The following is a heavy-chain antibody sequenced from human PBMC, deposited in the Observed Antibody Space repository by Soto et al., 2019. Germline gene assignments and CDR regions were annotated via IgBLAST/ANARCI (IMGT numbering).Heavy chain of an antibody. CDR3: ARLVVVVPVANV. Sequence: SETLSLTCSFSCGSIIYNSYYWGWIRQPPGKGLEWVGGIFYTGTTYYSPSLKDRVTISVDTSKNSFSLNLTSVTAADTAVYFCARLVVVVPVANVWGQGALVTVSS. J-gene: IGHJ4*02. CDR1: CGSIIYNSYY. CDR2: IFYTGTT. V-gene: IGHV4-39*02. D-gene: IGHD2-2*01.